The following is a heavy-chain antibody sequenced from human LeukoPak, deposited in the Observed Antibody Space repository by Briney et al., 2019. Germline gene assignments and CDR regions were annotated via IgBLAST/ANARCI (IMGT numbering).Heavy chain of an antibody. CDR1: GFTFSNYA. D-gene: IGHD2-2*01. CDR2: LTASGGST. Sequence: GGSLRLSCAASGFTFSNYAMAWVRQAPGKGLGWLSSLTASGGSTYYADSVKGRFTISRDNSKNTLYLQMNSLRAEDTAVYYCTVPASGGNWFDPWGPGTLVTVSS. CDR3: TVPASGGNWFDP. J-gene: IGHJ5*02. V-gene: IGHV3-23*01.